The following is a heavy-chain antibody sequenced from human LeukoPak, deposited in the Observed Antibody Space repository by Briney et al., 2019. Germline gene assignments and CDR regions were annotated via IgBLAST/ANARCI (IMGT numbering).Heavy chain of an antibody. D-gene: IGHD6-6*01. V-gene: IGHV1-8*01. CDR1: GYTFTSYD. CDR3: ARGIKYSSRRNYFDY. J-gene: IGHJ4*02. CDR2: MNPNSGNT. Sequence: ASVKVSCKASGYTFTSYDINWVRQATGQGLEWMGWMNPNSGNTGYAQKFQGRVTMTRNTSISTAYMDLSSLRSEDTAVYYCARGIKYSSRRNYFDYWGQGTLVTVSS.